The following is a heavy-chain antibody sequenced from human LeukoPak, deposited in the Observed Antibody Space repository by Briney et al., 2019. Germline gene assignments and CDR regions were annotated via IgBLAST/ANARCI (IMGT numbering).Heavy chain of an antibody. V-gene: IGHV4-34*01. D-gene: IGHD6-6*01. CDR1: GGSFSGYY. CDR3: AREALAARIRAFDI. CDR2: INHSGST. J-gene: IGHJ3*02. Sequence: PSETLSLTCAVYGGSFSGYYWSWIRQPPGKGLEWIGEINHSGSTNYNPSLKSRVTISVDTSKNQFSLKLSSMTAADTAVYYCAREALAARIRAFDIWGQGTMVTVSS.